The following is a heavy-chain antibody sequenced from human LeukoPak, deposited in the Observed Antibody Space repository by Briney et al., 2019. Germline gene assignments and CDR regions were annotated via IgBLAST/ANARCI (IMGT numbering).Heavy chain of an antibody. J-gene: IGHJ5*02. CDR3: ARAGDIVVVPAGGTFDP. Sequence: RPSETLSLTCAVYGGSFSGYYWSWIRQPPGKGLEWIGEINHSGSTNYNPSLKSRVTISVDTSKNQFSLKLSSVTAADTAVYYCARAGDIVVVPAGGTFDPWGQGTLVTVSS. CDR2: INHSGST. CDR1: GGSFSGYY. V-gene: IGHV4-34*01. D-gene: IGHD2-2*01.